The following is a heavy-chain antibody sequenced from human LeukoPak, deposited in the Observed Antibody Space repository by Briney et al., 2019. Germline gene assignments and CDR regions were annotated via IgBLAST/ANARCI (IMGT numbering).Heavy chain of an antibody. CDR1: GFTFSSHA. CDR2: IGGRGGST. D-gene: IGHD3-3*01. CDR3: ARDPGVVAFHYFDF. J-gene: IGHJ4*02. Sequence: PGGSLRLSCAASGFTFSSHAMAWVRQAPGKGLEWVSAIGGRGGSTYYADSVKGRFPISRDNSKNTVYLQMNSLRAEDTAVYYCARDPGVVAFHYFDFWGQGTLVTVSS. V-gene: IGHV3-23*01.